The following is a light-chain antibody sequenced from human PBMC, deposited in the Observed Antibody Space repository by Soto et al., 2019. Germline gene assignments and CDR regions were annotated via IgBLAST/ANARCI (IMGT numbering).Light chain of an antibody. CDR1: QSVSSN. V-gene: IGKV3-15*01. CDR3: QQYNNWPRT. CDR2: GAS. Sequence: DIVMTQSPATLSVSPGERATLSCRASQSVSSNLAWYQQKPGQAPRLLIYGASTRATGIPARFSGSGSGTEFTLTISSLQSEDFVVYYCQQYNNWPRTFGQGTKVDIK. J-gene: IGKJ1*01.